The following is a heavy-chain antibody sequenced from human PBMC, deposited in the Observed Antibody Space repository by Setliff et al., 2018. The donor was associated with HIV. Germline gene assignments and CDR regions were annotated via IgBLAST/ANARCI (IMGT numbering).Heavy chain of an antibody. CDR3: ARGSDTTGSPPELDP. CDR2: IRASGSYT. Sequence: GGSLRLSCEGSGFSFGNYVMTWVRQAPGKGLEWVSYIRASGSYTYYADSVKGRFTISRDNSRNTVYLQMNSLRAEDTAVYYCARGSDTTGSPPELDPWGQGTLVTVSS. J-gene: IGHJ5*02. CDR1: GFSFGNYV. D-gene: IGHD1-1*01. V-gene: IGHV3-23*01.